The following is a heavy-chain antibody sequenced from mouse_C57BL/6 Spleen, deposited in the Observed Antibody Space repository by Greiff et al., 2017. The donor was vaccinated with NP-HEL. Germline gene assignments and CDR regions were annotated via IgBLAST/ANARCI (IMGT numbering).Heavy chain of an antibody. CDR2: ISSGGSTI. CDR1: GFTFSDYG. CDR3: ARRSYFDY. Sequence: EVQGVESGGGLVKPGGSLKLSCAASGFTFSDYGMHWVRQAPEKGLEWVAYISSGGSTIYYADTVKGRFTISRDNAKNTLFLQMTSLRSEDTAMYYCARRSYFDYWGQGTTLTVSS. V-gene: IGHV5-17*01. J-gene: IGHJ2*01.